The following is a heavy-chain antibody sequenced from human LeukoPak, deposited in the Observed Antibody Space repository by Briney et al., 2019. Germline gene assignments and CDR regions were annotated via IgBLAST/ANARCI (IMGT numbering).Heavy chain of an antibody. D-gene: IGHD2-15*01. V-gene: IGHV3-23*01. CDR1: GFTFSSYA. Sequence: GGSLRLSCAASGFTFSSYAMSWVRQAPGKGLEWASAISGSGGSTYYADSVKGRFTISRDNSKNTLYLQMNSLRAEDTAVYYCAKESDVVVVAVTFYYFDYWGQGTLVTVSS. CDR3: AKESDVVVVAVTFYYFDY. CDR2: ISGSGGST. J-gene: IGHJ4*02.